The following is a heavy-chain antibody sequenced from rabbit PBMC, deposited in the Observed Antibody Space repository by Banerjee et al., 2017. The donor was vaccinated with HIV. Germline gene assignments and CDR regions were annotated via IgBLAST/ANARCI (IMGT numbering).Heavy chain of an antibody. CDR3: ARDPPYDSSGWFNL. CDR2: IYVGGSGST. CDR1: GFSFSSGYW. Sequence: QEQLEESGGDLVKPEGSLTLTCTASGFSFSSGYWMCWVRQAPGKGLEWIACIYVGGSGSTYYASWAKGRFTISKTSSTTVTLQMTSLTAADTATYFCARDPPYDSSGWFNLWGPGTLVTVS. J-gene: IGHJ4*01. V-gene: IGHV1S45*01. D-gene: IGHD4-1*01.